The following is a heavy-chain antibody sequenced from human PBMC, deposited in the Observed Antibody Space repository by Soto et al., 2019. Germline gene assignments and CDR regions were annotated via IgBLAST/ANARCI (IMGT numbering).Heavy chain of an antibody. V-gene: IGHV4-34*01. CDR2: INHSGST. J-gene: IGHJ6*02. Sequence: SETLSLTCAVYGGSFSGYYWSWIRQPPGKGLEWIGEINHSGSTNYNPSLKSRVTISVDTSKNQFSLKLSSVTAADTAVYYCARQWLVLYYYYGRDVWGQGTTVSVS. CDR3: ARQWLVLYYYYGRDV. CDR1: GGSFSGYY. D-gene: IGHD6-19*01.